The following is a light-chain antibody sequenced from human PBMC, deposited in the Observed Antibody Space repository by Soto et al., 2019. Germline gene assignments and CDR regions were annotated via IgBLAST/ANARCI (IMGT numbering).Light chain of an antibody. CDR3: QQYGSTPPT. Sequence: PGERATLSCRASQSVRNSYLAWYQQKPGQAPRLIIDGASSRATGIPDRFSGSGSGTEFTLTISRLEAEDFAVYSCQQYGSTPPTFGQGTKVEIK. CDR1: QSVRNSY. V-gene: IGKV3-20*01. J-gene: IGKJ1*01. CDR2: GAS.